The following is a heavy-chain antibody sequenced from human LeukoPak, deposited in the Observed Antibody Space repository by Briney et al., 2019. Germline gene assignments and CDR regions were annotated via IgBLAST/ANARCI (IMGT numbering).Heavy chain of an antibody. CDR3: ARANDYDNAFDI. J-gene: IGHJ3*02. CDR1: GFTFSSYE. CDR2: ITSGGTTI. Sequence: PGGSLRLSCVASGFTFSSYEMNWVRQAPGKGLEWVSFITSGGTTIYYADSVKGRFTISRDNAKNSLYLQTSSLRAEDTAVYYCARANDYDNAFDIWGLGTMVTVSS. D-gene: IGHD4-17*01. V-gene: IGHV3-48*03.